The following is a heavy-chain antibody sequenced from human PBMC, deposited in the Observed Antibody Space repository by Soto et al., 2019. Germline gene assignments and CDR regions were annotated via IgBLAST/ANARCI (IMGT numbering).Heavy chain of an antibody. CDR3: ARVNWRYNWFDP. CDR1: GYTFTGYY. CDR2: INPNSGGK. V-gene: IGHV1-2*02. J-gene: IGHJ5*02. D-gene: IGHD1-1*01. Sequence: QVQLVQSGAEVKKPGASVKVSCKASGYTFTGYYMHWVRQAPGQGLEWMGWINPNSGGKNYAQKFKGRVTMTRDTSISAAYKALSRLRSDDTAVYYCARVNWRYNWFDPWCQGTLVTVSA.